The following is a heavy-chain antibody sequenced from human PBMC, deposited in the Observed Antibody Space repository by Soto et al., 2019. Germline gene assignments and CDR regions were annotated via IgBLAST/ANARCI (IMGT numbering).Heavy chain of an antibody. CDR3: AKTAGDYPNWYFVL. J-gene: IGHJ2*01. CDR1: GFTFSSYA. D-gene: IGHD4-17*01. Sequence: EVQLLESGGGLVQPGGSLRLSCAASGFTFSSYAMSWVRQAPGKGLEWVSTISGSGGRTYYADSVKGRFAISRDNHQNPLYLQMNSLRAEDAAIYYCAKTAGDYPNWYFVLWGRGTLVTVSS. CDR2: ISGSGGRT. V-gene: IGHV3-23*01.